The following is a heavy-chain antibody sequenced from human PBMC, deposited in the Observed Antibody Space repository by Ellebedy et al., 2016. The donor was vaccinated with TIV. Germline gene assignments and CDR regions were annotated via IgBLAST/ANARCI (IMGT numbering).Heavy chain of an antibody. CDR1: GNTFSSYN. Sequence: GESLKISCAVSGNTFSSYNMNWVRQAPGKGLQWVSYISTTSSNIYYADSVKGRFTISRDNAKNSLTLQMDSLRDEDTAVYYCVRDGGRDGYTYWYFDLWGRGTLVTVSS. D-gene: IGHD5-24*01. CDR3: VRDGGRDGYTYWYFDL. CDR2: ISTTSSNI. J-gene: IGHJ2*01. V-gene: IGHV3-48*02.